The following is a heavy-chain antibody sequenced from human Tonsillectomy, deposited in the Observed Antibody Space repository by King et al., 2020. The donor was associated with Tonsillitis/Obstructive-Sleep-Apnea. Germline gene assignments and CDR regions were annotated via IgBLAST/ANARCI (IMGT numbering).Heavy chain of an antibody. D-gene: IGHD4-17*01. CDR3: SASTVSGAFDI. CDR1: GFTLSNAW. Sequence: VQLVESGGGLVKPGGSLRLSCAASGFTLSNAWMSWVRQAPGRGVEWVGRIKSISDGGTADYTAPVKGRFTISRDDSKNTLYLQMNSLKTEDAPLYYCSASTVSGAFDIWGQGTVVTVSS. J-gene: IGHJ3*02. CDR2: IKSISDGGTA. V-gene: IGHV3-15*01.